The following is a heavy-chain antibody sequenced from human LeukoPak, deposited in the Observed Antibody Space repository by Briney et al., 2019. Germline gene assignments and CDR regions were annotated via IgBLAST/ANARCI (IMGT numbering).Heavy chain of an antibody. D-gene: IGHD2/OR15-2a*01. CDR1: GGSISSYY. Sequence: PSETLSLTCTVSGGSISSYYWSWIRQPPGKGLEWIGYIYYSGSTNYNPSLKSRVTISVDTSKNQFSLKLSSVTAADTAVYYCARLMTTFLFRDAFDIWGQGTMVTVSS. J-gene: IGHJ3*02. V-gene: IGHV4-59*01. CDR2: IYYSGST. CDR3: ARLMTTFLFRDAFDI.